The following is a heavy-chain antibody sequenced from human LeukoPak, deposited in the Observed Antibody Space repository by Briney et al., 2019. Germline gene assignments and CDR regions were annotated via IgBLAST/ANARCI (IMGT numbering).Heavy chain of an antibody. Sequence: GGSLRLSCAASGFTFSSYWMSWVRQAPGKGLEWVANIKQDGSEKYYVDSVKGRFTISRDNAKNSLYLQMNSLRAEDTAVYYCAREDYYGSGSYDYWGPGTLVTVSS. V-gene: IGHV3-7*01. CDR1: GFTFSSYW. CDR2: IKQDGSEK. J-gene: IGHJ4*02. CDR3: AREDYYGSGSYDY. D-gene: IGHD3-10*01.